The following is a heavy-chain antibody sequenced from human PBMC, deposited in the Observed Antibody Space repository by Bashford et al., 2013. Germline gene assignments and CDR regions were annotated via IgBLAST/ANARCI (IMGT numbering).Heavy chain of an antibody. V-gene: IGHV1-2*02. CDR2: IRPDSGDT. Sequence: VASVKVSCKASGYTFVDYYMHWVRQAPGQGLEWMGWIRPDSGDTHYAQRFQGRVTMTRGTSITTSYMELTFLRSDDTAVYYCARGGHITLSGVARLAFDIVGPRDKWSPSPQ. J-gene: IGHJ3*02. CDR3: ARGGHITLSGVARLAFDI. D-gene: IGHD3-3*01. CDR1: GYTFVDYY.